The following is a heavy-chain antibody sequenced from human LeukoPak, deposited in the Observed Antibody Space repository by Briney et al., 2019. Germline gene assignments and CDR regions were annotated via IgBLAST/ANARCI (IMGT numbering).Heavy chain of an antibody. D-gene: IGHD1-26*01. V-gene: IGHV4-59*12. J-gene: IGHJ4*02. CDR1: GGSISNYF. CDR3: ARDQATIILGYFDY. Sequence: SETLSLTCTVSGGSISNYFWSWIRQPPGKGLECIGYIYYSDSTNYNPSLKSRVTLSVDTSKNQFSLKLSSVTAADTAVYYCARDQATIILGYFDYWGQGTLVTVSS. CDR2: IYYSDST.